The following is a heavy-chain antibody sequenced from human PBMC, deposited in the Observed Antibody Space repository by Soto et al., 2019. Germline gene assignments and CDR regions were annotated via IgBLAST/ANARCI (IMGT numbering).Heavy chain of an antibody. CDR3: ARVKRGYSYGGGDMNFDY. D-gene: IGHD5-18*01. CDR1: GYTFTSYA. CDR2: INAGNGNT. J-gene: IGHJ4*02. Sequence: QVQLVQSGAEVKKPGASVKVSCKASGYTFTSYAMHWVRQAPGQRLEWMGWINAGNGNTKYSQKFQGRVTITRDTSASTAYMELSSLRSEDTAVYYCARVKRGYSYGGGDMNFDYWGQGTLVTVSS. V-gene: IGHV1-3*01.